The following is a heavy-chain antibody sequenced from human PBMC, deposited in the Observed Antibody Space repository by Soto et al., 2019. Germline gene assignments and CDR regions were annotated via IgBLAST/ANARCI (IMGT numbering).Heavy chain of an antibody. Sequence: QVQLVQSGAEVKKPGASVKVSCKASGYTFSSYYMNWVRQAPGQGLEWLGIINPSGGYTTYAQRVLGRCTMTSDTSTSTVHMELGSLTSEDTAVYYCARGVGIVVVTAPYDPWGQGTLVTVSS. D-gene: IGHD2-21*02. CDR2: INPSGGYT. V-gene: IGHV1-46*03. CDR1: GYTFSSYY. CDR3: ARGVGIVVVTAPYDP. J-gene: IGHJ5*02.